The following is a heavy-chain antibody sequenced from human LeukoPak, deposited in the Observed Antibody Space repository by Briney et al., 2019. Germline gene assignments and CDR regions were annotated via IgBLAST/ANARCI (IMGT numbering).Heavy chain of an antibody. J-gene: IGHJ5*02. V-gene: IGHV1-8*01. D-gene: IGHD6-13*01. CDR1: GYTFTSYD. Sequence: ASVKVSCKASGYTFTSYDVNWVRQATGQGLEWMGWMNPNSGNTGLAQKFQGRVTLTRDTSLSTAYMELSNLRSDDTAVYYCARGSSSSWYSQDNWFDPWGQGTLVTVSS. CDR3: ARGSSSSWYSQDNWFDP. CDR2: MNPNSGNT.